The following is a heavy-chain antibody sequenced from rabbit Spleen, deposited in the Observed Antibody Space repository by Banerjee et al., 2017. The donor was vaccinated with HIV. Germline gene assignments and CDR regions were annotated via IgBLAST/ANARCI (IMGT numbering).Heavy chain of an antibody. CDR3: ARDDSGYDSMTYFTL. Sequence: QLEETGGGLVQPGGSLTLSCKTSGFDFSSYSMSWVRQAPGKGLEWIGAIYTGRGGTDYANWVNGRFTISSDNAQYTMDLQMNSLTAADTATYFCARDDSGYDSMTYFTLWGPGTLVTVS. D-gene: IGHD1-1*01. CDR2: IYTGRGGT. J-gene: IGHJ4*01. V-gene: IGHV1S7*01. CDR1: GFDFSSYS.